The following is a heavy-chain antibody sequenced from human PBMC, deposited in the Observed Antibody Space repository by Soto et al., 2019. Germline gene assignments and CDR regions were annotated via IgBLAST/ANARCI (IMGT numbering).Heavy chain of an antibody. CDR3: ARDRRNYIWGSFRQNFDY. D-gene: IGHD3-16*02. J-gene: IGHJ4*02. V-gene: IGHV1-46*01. Sequence: ASVKVSCKASGYTFTSYYMHWVRQAPGQGLEWMGIINASNGSTSHAQTVQGRVTMLTDTSTNTAYMELRSLRSDDTAVYYCARDRRNYIWGSFRQNFDYWGQGTQVTVSS. CDR1: GYTFTSYY. CDR2: INASNGST.